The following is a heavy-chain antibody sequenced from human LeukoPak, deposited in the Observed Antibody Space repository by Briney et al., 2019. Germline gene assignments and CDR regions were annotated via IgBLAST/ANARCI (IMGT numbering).Heavy chain of an antibody. D-gene: IGHD2-15*01. J-gene: IGHJ6*02. CDR2: INADGSTT. CDR3: AREEKVAAIYYGMDV. Sequence: GGSLRLSCAASGFTFSNYWMPWVRQAPLKGLVWVSRINADGSTTNYADSVKGRFTISRDNTRNTLYLQMNSLRAEGTAVYYCAREEKVAAIYYGMDVWGQGTTVTVSS. CDR1: GFTFSNYW. V-gene: IGHV3-74*01.